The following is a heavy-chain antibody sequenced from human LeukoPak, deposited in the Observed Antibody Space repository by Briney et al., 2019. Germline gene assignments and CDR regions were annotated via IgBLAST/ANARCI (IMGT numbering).Heavy chain of an antibody. V-gene: IGHV3-21*01. J-gene: IGHJ4*02. CDR1: GFTFSSYS. CDR2: ISSSSSYI. Sequence: PGRSLRLSCAASGFTFSSYSMNWVRQAPGKGLEWVSSISSSSSYIYYADPVKGRFTISRDNAKNSLYLQMNSLRAEDTAVYYCARDGPLRYFDWLFDLWGQGTLVTVSS. CDR3: ARDGPLRYFDWLFDL. D-gene: IGHD3-9*01.